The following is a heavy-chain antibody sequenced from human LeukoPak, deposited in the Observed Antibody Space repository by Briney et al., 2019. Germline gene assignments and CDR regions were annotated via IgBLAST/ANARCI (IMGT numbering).Heavy chain of an antibody. CDR1: GFTFSNAW. V-gene: IGHV3-15*01. D-gene: IGHD3-16*02. CDR3: TTDLYYDYVWGSYRHFDY. Sequence: GGSLRLSCAASGFTFSNAWMSWVRQAPGKGLEWVGRIKSKTDGGTTDYAAPVKGRFTISRDDSKNTLYLQMNSLKTEDTTVYYCTTDLYYDYVWGSYRHFDYWGQGTLVTVSS. CDR2: IKSKTDGGTT. J-gene: IGHJ4*02.